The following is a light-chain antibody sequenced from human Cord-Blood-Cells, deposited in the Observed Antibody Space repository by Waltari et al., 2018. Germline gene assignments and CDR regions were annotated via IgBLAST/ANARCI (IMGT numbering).Light chain of an antibody. Sequence: QSALTQPASVSGSPGQSITIPCTGTSRDVGGYNYVSWYQQHPGKAPKLMIYDVSNRPSWVSNRFSGSKSGNTASLTISGLQAEDEADYYCSSYTSSSTLVFGGGTKLTVL. CDR1: SRDVGGYNY. V-gene: IGLV2-14*01. CDR3: SSYTSSSTLV. J-gene: IGLJ2*01. CDR2: DVS.